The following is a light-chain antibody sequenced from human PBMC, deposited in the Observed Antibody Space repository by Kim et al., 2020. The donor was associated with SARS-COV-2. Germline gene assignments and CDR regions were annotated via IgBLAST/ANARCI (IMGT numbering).Light chain of an antibody. CDR2: GEN. CDR1: ILRNYY. J-gene: IGLJ2*01. Sequence: SSELTQDPAVSVALGQTVRITCQGDILRNYYATWYQQMPGQAPVVVIYGENKRPSGIPDRFSGSTSGNTASLTITGAQAEDEADYHCDSRDSSGYQVVFGAGTQLTVL. V-gene: IGLV3-19*01. CDR3: DSRDSSGYQVV.